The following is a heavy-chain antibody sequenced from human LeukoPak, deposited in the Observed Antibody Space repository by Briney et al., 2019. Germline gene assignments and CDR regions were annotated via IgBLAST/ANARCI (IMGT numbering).Heavy chain of an antibody. V-gene: IGHV3-23*01. J-gene: IGHJ4*02. D-gene: IGHD1-26*01. CDR2: ISGSGGST. CDR3: AKDVVGATIYYFDY. Sequence: GGSLRLSCAASGFTFSSCAMSWVRQAPGKGLEWVSAISGSGGSTYYADSVKGRFTISRDNSKNTLYLQMNSLRAEDTAVYYCAKDVVGATIYYFDYWGQGTLVTVSS. CDR1: GFTFSSCA.